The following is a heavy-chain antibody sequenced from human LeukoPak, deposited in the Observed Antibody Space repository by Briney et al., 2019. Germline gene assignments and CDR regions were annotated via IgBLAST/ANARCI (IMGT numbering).Heavy chain of an antibody. J-gene: IGHJ3*02. CDR1: GGSFSGYY. Sequence: SETQSLTCAVYGGSFSGYYWSWIRQPPGKGLEWIGEINHSGSTNYNPSLKSRVTISVDTSKNQFSLKLSSVTAADTAVYYCARDRDSSSWYRDAFDIWGQGTMVTVSS. V-gene: IGHV4-34*01. CDR2: INHSGST. D-gene: IGHD6-13*01. CDR3: ARDRDSSSWYRDAFDI.